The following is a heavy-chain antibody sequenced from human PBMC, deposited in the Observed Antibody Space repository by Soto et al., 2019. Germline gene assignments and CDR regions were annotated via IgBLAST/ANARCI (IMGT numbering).Heavy chain of an antibody. J-gene: IGHJ6*03. CDR2: ISGSGGST. D-gene: IGHD3-10*01. Sequence: GRPLRRSCAAAGVTFMSDAMSWVRQAPGKGLEWVSAISGSGGSTYYADSAKGRFTISRDNSKNTLYLQMNSLRAEDTAVYYCDYYGSGAGNSYYYMAVWGKGTTVTVSS. CDR1: GVTFMSDA. CDR3: DYYGSGAGNSYYYMAV. V-gene: IGHV3-23*01.